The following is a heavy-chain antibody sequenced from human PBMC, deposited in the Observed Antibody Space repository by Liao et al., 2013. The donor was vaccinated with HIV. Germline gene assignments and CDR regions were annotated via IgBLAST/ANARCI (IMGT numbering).Heavy chain of an antibody. CDR2: IYYSGTT. CDR1: GDSISSGIYY. V-gene: IGHV4-39*07. Sequence: QLQLQESGPGLVKPSETLSLTCTVSGDSISSGIYYWGWIRQPPGKGLEWIGSIYYSGTTHYNPSLKSRVTISVDTSENQFSLKLSSVTAADTAVYYCARAFYDFWSGYYFAYWGQGTLVTVSS. D-gene: IGHD3-3*01. CDR3: ARAFYDFWSGYYFAY. J-gene: IGHJ4*02.